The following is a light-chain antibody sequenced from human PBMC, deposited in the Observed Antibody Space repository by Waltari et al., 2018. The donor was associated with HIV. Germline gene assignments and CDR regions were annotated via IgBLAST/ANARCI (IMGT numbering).Light chain of an antibody. V-gene: IGLV2-14*01. Sequence: HSALTQPASVSGSPGQSITISCSGTVTDIDVYNFVSWYRQYPGLAPQLVLYGVSILPSGVSLRCSGSKSGDTASLTISGLEAEDEAHYYCSSYTRNHSLVFGGGTKLTVL. CDR3: SSYTRNHSLV. CDR2: GVS. J-gene: IGLJ3*02. CDR1: VTDIDVYNF.